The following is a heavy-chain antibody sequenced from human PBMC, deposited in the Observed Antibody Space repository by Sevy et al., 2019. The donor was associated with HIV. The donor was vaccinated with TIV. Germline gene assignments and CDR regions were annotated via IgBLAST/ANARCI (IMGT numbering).Heavy chain of an antibody. D-gene: IGHD6-19*01. Sequence: GGSLRLSCAASGFTFSTYSMNWVRQAPGKGLEWVSYISRSSRTIYYADSVEGRFTISRDNAKNSLSLQINSLRADDTAVYYCARAYSGGWPQGAWTDYWGQGTLVTVSS. CDR1: GFTFSTYS. CDR3: ARAYSGGWPQGAWTDY. J-gene: IGHJ4*02. CDR2: ISRSSRTI. V-gene: IGHV3-48*01.